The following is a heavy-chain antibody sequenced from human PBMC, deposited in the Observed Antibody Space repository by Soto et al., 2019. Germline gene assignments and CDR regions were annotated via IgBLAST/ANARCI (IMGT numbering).Heavy chain of an antibody. CDR1: GFTFDDYG. CDR3: VRGASLISEL. Sequence: EVQLVESGGGVLRPGGSLRLSCAASGFTFDDYGMSWARQAPGKGLEWVSGVNWNGGSTGYADSVKGRFTISRDNAKNSLYLQMNSLRAADTACYYGVRGASLISELWGQGTLVTVSS. D-gene: IGHD1-26*01. J-gene: IGHJ4*02. CDR2: VNWNGGST. V-gene: IGHV3-20*04.